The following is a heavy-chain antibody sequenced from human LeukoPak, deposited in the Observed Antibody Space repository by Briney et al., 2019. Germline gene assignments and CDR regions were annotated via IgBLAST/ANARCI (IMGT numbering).Heavy chain of an antibody. CDR2: MNPNSGNT. V-gene: IGHV1-8*01. J-gene: IGHJ6*02. D-gene: IGHD3/OR15-3a*01. CDR3: ARLRRTGYYYYYYYGMDV. Sequence: ASVKVSCKASGYTFTSYDINWVRQATGQGLEWMGWMNPNSGNTGYAQKFQGRVTMTRNTSISTAYMELSSPRSEDTAVYYCARLRRTGYYYYYYYGMDVWGQGTTVTVSS. CDR1: GYTFTSYD.